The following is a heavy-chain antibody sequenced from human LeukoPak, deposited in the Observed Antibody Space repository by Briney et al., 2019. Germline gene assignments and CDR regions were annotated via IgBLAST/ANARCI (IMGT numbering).Heavy chain of an antibody. CDR3: AKDRGVLRYFDWLVDY. V-gene: IGHV3-23*01. J-gene: IGHJ4*02. D-gene: IGHD3-9*01. CDR1: GFNFRAYW. CDR2: ISGSGGST. Sequence: GGSLRLSCTTSGFNFRAYWMGWVRQAPGKGLEWVSAISGSGGSTYYADSVKGRFTISRDNSKNTLYLQMNSLRAEDTAVYYCAKDRGVLRYFDWLVDYWGQGTLVTVSS.